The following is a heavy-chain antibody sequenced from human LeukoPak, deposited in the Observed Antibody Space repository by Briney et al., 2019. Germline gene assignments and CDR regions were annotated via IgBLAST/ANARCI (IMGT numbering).Heavy chain of an antibody. CDR3: ARDQEYYYDSSGY. Sequence: GGSLRLSCAASGFTFSSYSMNWGRQAPGKGLEWVSSISSSSSYIYYADSVKGRFTISRDNAKNSLYLQMNSLRAEDTAVYYCARDQEYYYDSSGYWGQGTLATVSS. V-gene: IGHV3-21*01. D-gene: IGHD3-22*01. CDR1: GFTFSSYS. J-gene: IGHJ4*02. CDR2: ISSSSSYI.